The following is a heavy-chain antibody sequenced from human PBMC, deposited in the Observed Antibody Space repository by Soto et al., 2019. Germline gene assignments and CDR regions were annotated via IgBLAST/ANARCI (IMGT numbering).Heavy chain of an antibody. CDR1: GFTFSSYG. V-gene: IGHV3-48*03. CDR3: AGSSGYYSSFYFDY. D-gene: IGHD3-22*01. Sequence: GGSLRLSCEASGFTFSSYGMNWVRQAPGKGLEWVSYMSSSGSTIYYADSVKGRFTISRDNAKNSLYLQMYSLRAEDTAVYYCAGSSGYYSSFYFDYWGQGTPVTVSS. CDR2: MSSSGSTI. J-gene: IGHJ4*02.